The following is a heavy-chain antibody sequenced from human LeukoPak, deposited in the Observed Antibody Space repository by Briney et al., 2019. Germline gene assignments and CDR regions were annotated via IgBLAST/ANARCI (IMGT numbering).Heavy chain of an antibody. D-gene: IGHD3-10*01. CDR2: IYYSGST. CDR1: GGSISSYY. CDR3: ARDLVGYYYGSGSYGWFDP. V-gene: IGHV4-59*01. J-gene: IGHJ5*02. Sequence: SETLSLTCTVSGGSISSYYWSWIRQPPGKGLEWIGYIYYSGSTNYNPSLKSRVTISVDTSKNQFSLKLSSVTAADTAVYYCARDLVGYYYGSGSYGWFDPWGQGTLVTVSS.